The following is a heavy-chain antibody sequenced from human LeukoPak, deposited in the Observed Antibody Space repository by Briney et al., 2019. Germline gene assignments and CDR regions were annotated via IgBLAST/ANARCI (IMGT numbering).Heavy chain of an antibody. Sequence: ASVKLSCTASGYTFTDYYMHWVRQAPGQGLEWMGWINPNSGGTNFAQKFQGRVAMTRDTSISTAYLELGSLRADDTAVYFCARARWQLVPYFDPWGQGTLVTVSS. CDR1: GYTFTDYY. D-gene: IGHD6-6*01. CDR2: INPNSGGT. J-gene: IGHJ5*02. V-gene: IGHV1-2*02. CDR3: ARARWQLVPYFDP.